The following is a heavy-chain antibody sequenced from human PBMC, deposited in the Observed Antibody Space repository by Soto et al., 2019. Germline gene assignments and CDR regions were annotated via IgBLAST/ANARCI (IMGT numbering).Heavy chain of an antibody. CDR1: GGTFSSYA. Sequence: QVQLVQSGAEVKKPASSVKVSCRASGGTFSSYAISWVRQAPGQGIEWMGGIIPIFGTANYAQKFQGRVTITADESTSTAYMELSSLRSEDTAVYYCARSDFGVVTQDWYFDLWGRGTLVTVSS. CDR2: IIPIFGTA. D-gene: IGHD3-3*01. V-gene: IGHV1-69*01. J-gene: IGHJ2*01. CDR3: ARSDFGVVTQDWYFDL.